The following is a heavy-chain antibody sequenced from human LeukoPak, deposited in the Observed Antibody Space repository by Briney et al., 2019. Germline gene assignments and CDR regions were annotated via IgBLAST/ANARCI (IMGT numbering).Heavy chain of an antibody. J-gene: IGHJ3*02. CDR1: GYTFTGYY. CDR3: ARLDSCGFTAFDI. V-gene: IGHV1-2*02. CDR2: INPNSGGT. Sequence: ASVKVSCKASGYTFTGYYMHWVRQAPGQGLEWMGWINPNSGGTNYAQKFQGRVTMTRDTSISTAYMELSRLRSDDTAVYYCARLDSCGFTAFDIWGQGTMVTVSS. D-gene: IGHD6-19*01.